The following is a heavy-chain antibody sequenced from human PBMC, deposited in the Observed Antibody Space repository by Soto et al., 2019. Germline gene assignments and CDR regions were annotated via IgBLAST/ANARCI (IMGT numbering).Heavy chain of an antibody. D-gene: IGHD2-2*01. CDR1: GFTFSSYA. Sequence: QVQLVESGGGVVQPGRSLRLSCAASGFTFSSYAMHWVRQAPGKGLEWVAVISYDGSNKYYADSVKGRFTISRDNSKNTLYLQMNSLRAEDTAVYYCARDYSTSLITDGDSMDVWGHGTTVTVSS. CDR2: ISYDGSNK. CDR3: ARDYSTSLITDGDSMDV. J-gene: IGHJ6*02. V-gene: IGHV3-30-3*01.